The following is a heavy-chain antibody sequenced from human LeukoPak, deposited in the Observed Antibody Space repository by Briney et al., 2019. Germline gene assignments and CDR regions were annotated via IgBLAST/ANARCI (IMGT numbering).Heavy chain of an antibody. V-gene: IGHV4-31*03. CDR1: GGFISSGGYY. Sequence: PSQTLSLTCTVSGGFISSGGYYWSWIRQHPGKGLEWIGYIYYSGSTYYNPSLKSRVIISVDTSKNQFSLNLSSVTAADTAVYYCARATCRNWLDPWGQGTLVTVSS. J-gene: IGHJ5*02. CDR2: IYYSGST. CDR3: ARATCRNWLDP.